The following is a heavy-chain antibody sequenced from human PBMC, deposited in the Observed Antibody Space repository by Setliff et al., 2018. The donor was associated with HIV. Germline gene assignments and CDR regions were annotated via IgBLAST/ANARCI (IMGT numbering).Heavy chain of an antibody. CDR2: ISYSGNT. V-gene: IGHV4-38-2*02. J-gene: IGHJ4*02. Sequence: PSETLSLTCAVSDYSISSGYYWGWIRQPPGKGLEWIGGISYSGNTYYHPSLQSRVTISLDMSKDQFSLKVKSVTAADTAIYYCARDPHYFDRSGYYSYFYFDYWGQGMLVTVSS. D-gene: IGHD3-22*01. CDR3: ARDPHYFDRSGYYSYFYFDY. CDR1: DYSISSGYY.